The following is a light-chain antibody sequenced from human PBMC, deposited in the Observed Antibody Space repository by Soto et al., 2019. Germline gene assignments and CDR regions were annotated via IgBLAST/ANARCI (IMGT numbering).Light chain of an antibody. CDR3: SSYTSSSTL. J-gene: IGLJ1*01. CDR1: SSDVGGYNY. CDR2: DVS. V-gene: IGLV2-14*01. Sequence: QSVLTQPASVSASPGQTITISCTGTSSDVGGYNYVSWYQQHPGKAPKLMIYDVSNRPSGVSNRFSGYKSGNTASLTISGLQAEDEADYYCSSYTSSSTLFGTGTKVTVL.